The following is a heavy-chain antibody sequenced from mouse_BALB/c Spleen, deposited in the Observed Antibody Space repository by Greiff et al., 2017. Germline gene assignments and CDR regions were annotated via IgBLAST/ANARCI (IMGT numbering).Heavy chain of an antibody. CDR3: TRRAYGSGAMDY. D-gene: IGHD1-1*01. J-gene: IGHJ4*01. Sequence: VKLQESGAELVKPGASVKLSCKASGYTFTSYYMYWVKQRPGQGLEWIGEINPSNGGTNFNEKFKSKATLTVDKSSSTAYMQLSSLTSEDSAVYYCTRRAYGSGAMDYWGQGTSVTVSS. CDR2: INPSNGGT. V-gene: IGHV1S81*02. CDR1: GYTFTSYY.